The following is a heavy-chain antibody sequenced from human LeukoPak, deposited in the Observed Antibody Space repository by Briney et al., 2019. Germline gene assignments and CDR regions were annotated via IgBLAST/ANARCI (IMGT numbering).Heavy chain of an antibody. J-gene: IGHJ4*02. CDR2: IKQDGSEK. V-gene: IGHV3-7*01. CDR3: ARAGYYYVWDY. Sequence: GGSLRLSCAASGFTFSSYWMSWVRQAPGEGLEWVANIKQDGSEKYYVDSVKGRFTISRDNAKNSLYLQMNSLRAEDTAVYYCARAGYYYVWDYWGQGTLVTVSS. CDR1: GFTFSSYW. D-gene: IGHD3-22*01.